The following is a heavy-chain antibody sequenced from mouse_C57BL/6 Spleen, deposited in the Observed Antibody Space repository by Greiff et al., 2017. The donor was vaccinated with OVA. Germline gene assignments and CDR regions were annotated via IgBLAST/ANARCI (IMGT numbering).Heavy chain of an antibody. V-gene: IGHV1-81*01. D-gene: IGHD1-1*01. CDR3: AKDDYYGSSYEWYCDV. CDR2: IYPRSGNT. Sequence: VQLQQSGAELARPGASVKLSCKASGYTFTSYGISWVKQRTGQGLEWIGEIYPRSGNTYYNEKFKGQATLAADKSSSTAYMELRSLTSEDAAVYFCAKDDYYGSSYEWYCDVWGTGTTVTVSS. J-gene: IGHJ1*03. CDR1: GYTFTSYG.